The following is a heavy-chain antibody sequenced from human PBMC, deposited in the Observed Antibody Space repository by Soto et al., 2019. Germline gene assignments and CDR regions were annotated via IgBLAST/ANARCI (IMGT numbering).Heavy chain of an antibody. Sequence: SETMSLTSTVSGGSISSGDYYWSWIRQPPGKGLEWIGYIYYSGSTYYNPSLKSRVTISVDTSKNQFSLKLSSVTAADTAVYYCARDISYGYGSYFDYWGQGTLVTVSS. CDR2: IYYSGST. CDR1: GGSISSGDYY. CDR3: ARDISYGYGSYFDY. D-gene: IGHD5-18*01. V-gene: IGHV4-30-4*01. J-gene: IGHJ4*02.